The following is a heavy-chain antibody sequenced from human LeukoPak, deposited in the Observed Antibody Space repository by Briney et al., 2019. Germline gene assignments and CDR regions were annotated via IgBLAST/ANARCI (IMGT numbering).Heavy chain of an antibody. V-gene: IGHV3-7*01. CDR1: GFTFSSYW. Sequence: GGSLRLSCAASGFTFSSYWMSWVRQAPGKGLEWVANIKQDGSEKYYVDSVKGRFTISRDNSKNTLYLQMNSLRAEDTAVYYCARGINLIRGITDYWGQGTLVTVSS. CDR3: ARGINLIRGITDY. D-gene: IGHD3-10*01. J-gene: IGHJ4*02. CDR2: IKQDGSEK.